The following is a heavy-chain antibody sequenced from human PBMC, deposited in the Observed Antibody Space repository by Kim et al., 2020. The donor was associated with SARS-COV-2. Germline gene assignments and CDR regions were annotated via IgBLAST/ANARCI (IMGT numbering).Heavy chain of an antibody. Sequence: SETLSLTCAVYGGSFSGYYWSWIRQPPGKGLEWIGEINHSGSTNYNPSLKSRVTISVDTSKNQFSLKLSSVTAADTAVYYCARGFVAAAGTEKPWVIRYYYYGMDVWGQGTTVTVSS. J-gene: IGHJ6*02. CDR1: GGSFSGYY. V-gene: IGHV4-34*01. D-gene: IGHD6-13*01. CDR3: ARGFVAAAGTEKPWVIRYYYYGMDV. CDR2: INHSGST.